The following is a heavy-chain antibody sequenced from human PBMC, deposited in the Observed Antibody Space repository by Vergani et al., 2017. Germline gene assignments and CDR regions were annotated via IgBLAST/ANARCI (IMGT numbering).Heavy chain of an antibody. CDR2: INHSGST. V-gene: IGHV4-34*01. CDR1: GGSFSGYY. CDR3: ARFRLYSGSYRAFDY. D-gene: IGHD1-26*01. J-gene: IGHJ4*02. Sequence: QVQLQQWGAGLLKPSETLSLTCAVYGGSFSGYYWSWIRQPPGKGLEWIGEINHSGSTNYNPSLKSRVTSSVDTSKNQFSLKLSSVTAADTAVYYCARFRLYSGSYRAFDYWGQGTLVTVSS.